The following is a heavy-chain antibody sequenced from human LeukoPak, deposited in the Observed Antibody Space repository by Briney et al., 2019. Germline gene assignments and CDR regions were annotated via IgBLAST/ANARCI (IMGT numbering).Heavy chain of an antibody. V-gene: IGHV3-21*01. J-gene: IGHJ4*02. CDR3: GRDRSSYYFDY. CDR2: ISSSGSYK. CDR1: GFTFSTYS. Sequence: PGGSLRLSCAASGFTFSTYSMNWVRQAPGKGLEWVSSISSSGSYKYYADSVKGRFTISRDNAKKSLYLQMNSLRAEDTAVYYCGRDRSSYYFDYWGQGTLVTVSS.